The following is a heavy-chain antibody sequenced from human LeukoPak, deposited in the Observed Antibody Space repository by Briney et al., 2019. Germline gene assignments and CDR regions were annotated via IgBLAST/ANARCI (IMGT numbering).Heavy chain of an antibody. CDR3: AKDRRSGSYPFDY. J-gene: IGHJ4*02. CDR2: ISGSGGST. CDR1: GFTFSNYA. D-gene: IGHD1-26*01. Sequence: PGGSLRLSCAASGFTFSNYAMGWARQAPGKGLEWVSAISGSGGSTYYADSVRGRFTVSRDNSKNTFYLQMNSLRVEDTAVYYCAKDRRSGSYPFDYWGQGTLVSVSS. V-gene: IGHV3-23*01.